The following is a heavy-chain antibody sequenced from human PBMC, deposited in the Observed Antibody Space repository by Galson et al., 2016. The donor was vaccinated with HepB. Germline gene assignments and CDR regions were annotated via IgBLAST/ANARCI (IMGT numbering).Heavy chain of an antibody. Sequence: SLRLSCAASGFTFSTCSMNWVRQAPGKGLEWVSSISSSSTYIYYADSVKGRFTISRDNAKNSLYLQMNSLRAEDTAVYYCARGGYDFWSGYAPSTSWFDPWGQGTLVTVSS. J-gene: IGHJ5*02. V-gene: IGHV3-21*01. CDR3: ARGGYDFWSGYAPSTSWFDP. CDR2: ISSSSTYI. CDR1: GFTFSTCS. D-gene: IGHD3-3*01.